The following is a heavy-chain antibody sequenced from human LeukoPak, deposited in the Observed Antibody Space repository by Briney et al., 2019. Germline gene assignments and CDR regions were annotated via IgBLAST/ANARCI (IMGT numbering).Heavy chain of an antibody. CDR3: ARAPAEGYYDFWSGYYYYYYMGV. CDR2: IYTSGST. D-gene: IGHD3-3*01. J-gene: IGHJ6*03. CDR1: GGSISSYY. Sequence: SETLSLTCTVSGGSISSYYWSWIRQPAGKGLEWIGRIYTSGSTNYNPSLKSRVTISVDTSKNQFSLKLSSVTAADTAVYYCARAPAEGYYDFWSGYYYYYYMGVWGKGTTVTVSS. V-gene: IGHV4-4*07.